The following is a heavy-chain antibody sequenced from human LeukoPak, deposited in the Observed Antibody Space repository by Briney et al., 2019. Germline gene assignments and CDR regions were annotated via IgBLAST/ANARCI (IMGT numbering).Heavy chain of an antibody. J-gene: IGHJ4*02. CDR1: GGSISSYY. V-gene: IGHV4-4*07. CDR3: AGLYYYGSGSSFDY. D-gene: IGHD3-10*01. CDR2: IYTSGST. Sequence: PSETLSLTCTVSGGSISSYYWSWIRQPAGKGLEWIGRIYTSGSTNYNPSLKSRATMSVDTSKNQFSLKLSSVTAADTAVYYCAGLYYYGSGSSFDYWGQGTLATVSS.